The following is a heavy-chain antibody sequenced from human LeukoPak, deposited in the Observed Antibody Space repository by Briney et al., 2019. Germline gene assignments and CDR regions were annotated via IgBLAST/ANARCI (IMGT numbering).Heavy chain of an antibody. Sequence: PGGSLRLSCAASGFIFSNYWMSWVRQGPGEGLEWVANINQGGSEKYYVDSVKGRFTISRDNAKNSLDLQMNSLRVEDTAIYYCARLVVPPGNWGWYYEHWGQGTLVTVSS. J-gene: IGHJ4*02. D-gene: IGHD2-2*01. CDR1: GFIFSNYW. CDR3: ARLVVPPGNWGWYYEH. V-gene: IGHV3-7*03. CDR2: INQGGSEK.